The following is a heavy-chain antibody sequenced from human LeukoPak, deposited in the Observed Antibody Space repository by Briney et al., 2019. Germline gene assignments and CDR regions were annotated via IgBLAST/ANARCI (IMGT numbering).Heavy chain of an antibody. Sequence: XXASXGTFSSXAISWVRQAPGQGLEWMGGIITIFGTAKYAQKFQGRVTITTDETTSTAYIELSSLRSEDTAVYYCARVHYYDSSGYYPWGQGTLVTVSS. V-gene: IGHV1-69*05. CDR3: ARVHYYDSSGYYP. J-gene: IGHJ5*02. D-gene: IGHD3-22*01. CDR1: XGTFSSXA. CDR2: IITIFGTA.